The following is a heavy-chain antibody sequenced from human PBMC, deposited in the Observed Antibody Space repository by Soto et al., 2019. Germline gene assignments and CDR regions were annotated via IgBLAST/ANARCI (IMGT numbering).Heavy chain of an antibody. Sequence: QVQLVESWGGVVQPGRSLRLSCAASGFTFSSYGMHWVRQAPGKGLEWVAVISYDGSNKYYADSVKGRFTISRDNSKNTLYLQMNSLRAEDTAVYYCAKDRREAARSNNWNGGVLYYYYGMDVWGQGTTVTVSS. CDR3: AKDRREAARSNNWNGGVLYYYYGMDV. J-gene: IGHJ6*02. V-gene: IGHV3-30*18. CDR2: ISYDGSNK. CDR1: GFTFSSYG. D-gene: IGHD1-1*01.